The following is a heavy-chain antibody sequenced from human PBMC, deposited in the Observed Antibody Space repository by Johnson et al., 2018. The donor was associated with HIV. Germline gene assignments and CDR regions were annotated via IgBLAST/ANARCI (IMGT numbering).Heavy chain of an antibody. CDR1: GFTFSDYY. J-gene: IGHJ3*02. D-gene: IGHD3-22*01. V-gene: IGHV3-11*01. Sequence: QVQLVESGGGVVQPGGSLRLSCAASGFTFSDYYMTWIRQAPGKGLEWVSYISSSGSTMYYADSVKGRFTISRDNAKNSLYLQMNSLRAEDTALYYCARAFLSHYYDSSGPVEICGQGTMVTVSS. CDR2: ISSSGSTM. CDR3: ARAFLSHYYDSSGPVEI.